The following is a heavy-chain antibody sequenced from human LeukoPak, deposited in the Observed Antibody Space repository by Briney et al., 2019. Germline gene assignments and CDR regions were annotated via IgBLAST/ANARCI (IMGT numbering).Heavy chain of an antibody. CDR3: ARLRFLEWSLDAFDI. Sequence: SETLSLTCTVSGGSISSYYWSWIRQPPGKGLEWIGYIHYSGSTNYNPSLKSRVTISVDTSKNQFSLKLSSVTAADTAVYYCARLRFLEWSLDAFDIWGQGTMVTVSS. V-gene: IGHV4-59*01. CDR2: IHYSGST. D-gene: IGHD3-3*01. CDR1: GGSISSYY. J-gene: IGHJ3*02.